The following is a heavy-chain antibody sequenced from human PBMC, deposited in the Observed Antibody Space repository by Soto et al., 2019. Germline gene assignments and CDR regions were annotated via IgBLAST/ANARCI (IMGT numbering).Heavy chain of an antibody. CDR3: ASSPHKDSRPDY. CDR1: GFTFSSYW. D-gene: IGHD3-22*01. CDR2: IKYDGSEK. J-gene: IGHJ4*02. V-gene: IGHV3-7*03. Sequence: EVQLVESGGGLVQPGGSLRLSCAASGFTFSSYWMSWVRQAPGRGLEWMANIKYDGSEKYYVDSVKGRLTISRDNAKNSLYLQMNSLRAVDTAVYYCASSPHKDSRPDYWGQGTLVTVSS.